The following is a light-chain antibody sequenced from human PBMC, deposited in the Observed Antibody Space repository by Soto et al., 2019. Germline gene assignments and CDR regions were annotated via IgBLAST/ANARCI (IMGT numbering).Light chain of an antibody. Sequence: EIVLAQSPGTFSLCAGERATLSCCASQSVSGNFLAWYQVKPGQAPRLVVYGASTRASGFPDRFSGSGSGTNFALTISRLEPEDFALYYCHKYASSFGKCGQGTTVDIK. CDR2: GAS. CDR1: QSVSGNF. J-gene: IGKJ1*01. V-gene: IGKV3-20*01. CDR3: HKYASSFGK.